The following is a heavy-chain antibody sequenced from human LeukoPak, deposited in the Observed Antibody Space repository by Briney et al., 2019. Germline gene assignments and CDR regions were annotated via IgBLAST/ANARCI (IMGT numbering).Heavy chain of an antibody. V-gene: IGHV3-21*01. CDR1: GFTFSSYS. D-gene: IGHD3-9*01. Sequence: KAEGSLRLSCAASGFTFSSYSMNWVRQAPGKGLEWVSSISSSSSYIYYADSVKGRFTISRDNAKNSLYLQMNSLRAEDTAVYYCARESPSSYYDILTGYYRSDAFDIWGQGTMVTVSS. CDR3: ARESPSSYYDILTGYYRSDAFDI. CDR2: ISSSSSYI. J-gene: IGHJ3*02.